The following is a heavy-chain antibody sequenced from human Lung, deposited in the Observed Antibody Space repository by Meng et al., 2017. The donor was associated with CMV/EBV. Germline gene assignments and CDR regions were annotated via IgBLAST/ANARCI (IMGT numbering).Heavy chain of an antibody. Sequence: SCAASGFTFSDYYMTWVRRAPGKGLEWISYISSNGDIILYADSVKGRFTISRDNAEKSLYLQMNSLRAEDTALYFCARCKIYDFSFYGMDVWGQGXTVTVSS. CDR3: ARCKIYDFSFYGMDV. CDR1: GFTFSDYY. D-gene: IGHD3-3*01. CDR2: ISSNGDII. J-gene: IGHJ6*02. V-gene: IGHV3-11*04.